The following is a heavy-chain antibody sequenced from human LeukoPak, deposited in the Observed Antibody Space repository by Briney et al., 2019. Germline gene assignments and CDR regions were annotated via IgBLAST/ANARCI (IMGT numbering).Heavy chain of an antibody. CDR1: GYTFTSYY. CDR2: INPSGGST. J-gene: IGHJ3*02. CDR3: ARAPGGATYNYYAPTWAFDI. Sequence: WASVKVSCKASGYTFTSYYMHWVRQAPGQGLEWMGIINPSGGSTSYAQKFQGRVTMTRDTSTSTVYMELSSLRSEDTAVYYCARAPGGATYNYYAPTWAFDIWGQGTMVTVSS. D-gene: IGHD5-24*01. V-gene: IGHV1-46*01.